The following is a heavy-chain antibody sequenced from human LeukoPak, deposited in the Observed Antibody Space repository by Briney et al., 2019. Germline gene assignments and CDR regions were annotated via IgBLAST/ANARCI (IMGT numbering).Heavy chain of an antibody. D-gene: IGHD6-13*01. J-gene: IGHJ4*02. CDR2: VFDSGST. Sequence: SETLSLTRTVSGGSISNYWWSWIRQPPGKGLEWIGYVFDSGSTNYNPSLKSRVTISVDTSKKQFSLKLSSVTAADTAVYYCARGYSSSWNYFDYWGQGTLVSVSS. CDR1: GGSISNYW. CDR3: ARGYSSSWNYFDY. V-gene: IGHV4-59*01.